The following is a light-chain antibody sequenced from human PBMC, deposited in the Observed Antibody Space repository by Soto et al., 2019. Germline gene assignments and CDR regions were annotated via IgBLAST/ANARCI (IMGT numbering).Light chain of an antibody. J-gene: IGKJ4*01. CDR2: DAS. CDR3: QHYKTWPLS. V-gene: IGKV3-15*01. CDR1: QGIGST. Sequence: EIVLTQSPATLSVSPGERATLSCRASQGIGSTLAWYQQKPGQTPRLLIYDASTRATGIPARFSGIGSGTEFTLIISSLQSEDFGVYYCQHYKTWPLSFGGGTKVEI.